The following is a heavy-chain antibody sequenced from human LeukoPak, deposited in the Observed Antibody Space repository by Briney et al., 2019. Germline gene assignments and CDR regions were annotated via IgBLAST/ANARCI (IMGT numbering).Heavy chain of an antibody. Sequence: ASVKVSCKASGYSFIDYYMHWVRQAPGQGLEWMGWIKPNSGGTSYAQKFQGRVTMTRDTPISTVYMELSRLRSDDTAVYYCAREVTMVRGVYYYYMDVWGKGTTVTVSS. CDR2: IKPNSGGT. J-gene: IGHJ6*03. V-gene: IGHV1-2*02. CDR1: GYSFIDYY. D-gene: IGHD3-10*01. CDR3: AREVTMVRGVYYYYMDV.